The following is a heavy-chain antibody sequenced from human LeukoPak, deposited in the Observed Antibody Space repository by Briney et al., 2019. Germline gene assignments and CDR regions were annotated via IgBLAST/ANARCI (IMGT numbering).Heavy chain of an antibody. CDR2: IGGDSGGI. CDR1: GFTFSNFA. Sequence: PGGSLRLSCVASGFTFSNFAMIWVRQAPGKGLEWLSAIGGDSGGIQYADSVKGRFTISRDDSKNTLYLQMNSLRADDTAVYYCAKYRTTTAPPQNFDYWGQGTLVSVSS. D-gene: IGHD1-14*01. J-gene: IGHJ4*02. CDR3: AKYRTTTAPPQNFDY. V-gene: IGHV3-23*01.